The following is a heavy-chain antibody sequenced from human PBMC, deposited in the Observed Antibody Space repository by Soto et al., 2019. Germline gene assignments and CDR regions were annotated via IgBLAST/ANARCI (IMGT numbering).Heavy chain of an antibody. J-gene: IGHJ4*02. D-gene: IGHD3-3*01. CDR2: IKDDGSGR. CDR1: GFSFGSYW. V-gene: IGHV3-7*03. CDR3: ARDVGPVTIFGEALSGYFDF. Sequence: VGSLRLSCAVSGFSFGSYWMSWVRQAPGKGLEWLASIKDDGSGRYYLDSVKGRFTISRDNAKDSLSLQMNSLRGEDTAFYYCARDVGPVTIFGEALSGYFDFWGQGTLVTVSS.